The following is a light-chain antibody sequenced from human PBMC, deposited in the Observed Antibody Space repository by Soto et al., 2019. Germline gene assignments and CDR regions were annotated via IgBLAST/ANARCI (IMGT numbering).Light chain of an antibody. CDR2: AAS. V-gene: IGKV1-39*01. Sequence: DIQITQAPSSLSASVGDRVTITCRASQSISSYLNWYQQKPGKAPKLLIYAASSLQSGVPSRFSGSGSGTDFTLTISSLQPEDFATYYCQQYGSSPRTFGQGTKVDI. J-gene: IGKJ1*01. CDR1: QSISSY. CDR3: QQYGSSPRT.